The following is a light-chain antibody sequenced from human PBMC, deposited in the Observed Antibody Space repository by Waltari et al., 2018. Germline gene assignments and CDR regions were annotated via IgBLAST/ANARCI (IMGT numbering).Light chain of an antibody. V-gene: IGLV4-69*01. Sequence: QLVLTQSPSASASLGASVKLTCTLSSGHSTYTIAWHQQQPEKGPRYLRRVNSDGTHSKGDGIHDRYSGSTSGGERHLTISSLQSEDEADYYCQTWGTGTVVFGGGTKLTVL. CDR2: VNSDGTH. J-gene: IGLJ2*01. CDR1: SGHSTYT. CDR3: QTWGTGTVV.